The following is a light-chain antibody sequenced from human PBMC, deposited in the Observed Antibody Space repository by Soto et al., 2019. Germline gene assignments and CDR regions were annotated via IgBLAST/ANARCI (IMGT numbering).Light chain of an antibody. V-gene: IGLV6-57*04. Sequence: NFMLTQPHSVSESPGKTVTISCTRSSGSIASNYVQWYQQRPGSAPTTVIYEDNQRPSGVPDRFSGSIDSSSNSASLTISGLKTEDEADYDCQSYDSRNVVFGGGTKLTV. J-gene: IGLJ2*01. CDR2: EDN. CDR3: QSYDSRNVV. CDR1: SGSIASNY.